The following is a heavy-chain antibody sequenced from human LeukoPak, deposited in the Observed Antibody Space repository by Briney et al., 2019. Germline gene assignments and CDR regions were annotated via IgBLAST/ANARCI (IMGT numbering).Heavy chain of an antibody. D-gene: IGHD3-22*01. CDR3: ARWVYDRSGYYPDWYFDL. Sequence: PSETLSLTCTVSGGSISSYYWSWIRQPAGKGLEWVGYIYSSGSTNYNPSLQSRLTMSVDTSKNQFSLKLTSVTAADTAVYYCARWVYDRSGYYPDWYFDLWGRGTLVTVSS. CDR2: IYSSGST. V-gene: IGHV4-4*07. J-gene: IGHJ2*01. CDR1: GGSISSYY.